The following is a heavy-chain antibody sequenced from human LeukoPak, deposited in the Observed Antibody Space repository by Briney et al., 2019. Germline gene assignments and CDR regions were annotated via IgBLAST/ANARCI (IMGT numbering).Heavy chain of an antibody. D-gene: IGHD3-3*01. CDR2: ISAYNGNT. V-gene: IGHV1-18*01. CDR3: ARDRGVCGVVMKFDP. J-gene: IGHJ5*02. CDR1: GYTFTSYG. Sequence: GASVKVSCKASGYTFTSYGISWVRQAPGQGLEWMGWISAYNGNTNYAQKLQGRVTMTTDTSTSTAYIELRSLRSDDTAVYYCARDRGVCGVVMKFDPWGQGTLVTVSS.